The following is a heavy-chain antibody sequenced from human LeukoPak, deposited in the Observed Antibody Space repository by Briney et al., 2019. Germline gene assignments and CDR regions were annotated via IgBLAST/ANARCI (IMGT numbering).Heavy chain of an antibody. V-gene: IGHV1-46*01. CDR1: GYTFTTYY. J-gene: IGHJ4*02. CDR3: ARDRGVAWIRPFDY. CDR2: INPNGGAT. D-gene: IGHD5-18*01. Sequence: ASVKVSCKASGYTFTTYYLHWVRQAPGQGLEWMGVINPNGGATTYAQKFQGRVTMTSDTSSSTVYMELSGLRSEDTAMYYCARDRGVAWIRPFDYWGQGTLVTVSS.